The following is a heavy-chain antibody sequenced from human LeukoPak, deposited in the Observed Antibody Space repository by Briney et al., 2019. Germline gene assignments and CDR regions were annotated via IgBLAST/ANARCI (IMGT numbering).Heavy chain of an antibody. D-gene: IGHD4-17*01. CDR3: ANGLRGQISFDY. V-gene: IGHV3-30*18. CDR2: ISCDGSNK. CDR1: GFTFSSFG. Sequence: GRSLRLSCAASGFTFSSFGMHWVRQAPGKGLVWVAVISCDGSNKYYAYSVKGRFTITRDNYKNTLYLQMNSLRAEDTAVYYCANGLRGQISFDYWGQGTLVTVSS. J-gene: IGHJ4*02.